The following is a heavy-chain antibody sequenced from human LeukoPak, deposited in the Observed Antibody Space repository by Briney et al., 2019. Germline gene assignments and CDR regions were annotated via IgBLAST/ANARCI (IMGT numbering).Heavy chain of an antibody. D-gene: IGHD3-22*01. Sequence: GASVKVSCKASGDTFTTYAIIWVRQAPGQGLEWMGGIIPMFDTPNYAQRLQGSVTITADKSTKTAYMELTSLRSEDTAVYYCAVLSYDSSGYYSPFDYWGQGTLVTVSS. CDR2: IIPMFDTP. V-gene: IGHV1-69*06. CDR3: AVLSYDSSGYYSPFDY. J-gene: IGHJ4*02. CDR1: GDTFTTYA.